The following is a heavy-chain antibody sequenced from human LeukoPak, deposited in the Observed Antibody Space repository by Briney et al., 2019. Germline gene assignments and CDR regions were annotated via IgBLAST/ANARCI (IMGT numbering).Heavy chain of an antibody. J-gene: IGHJ4*02. V-gene: IGHV4-4*02. CDR3: ARDSIAGYSLSW. CDR2: ISHSGSP. CDR1: GGSISSSNW. D-gene: IGHD3-9*01. Sequence: SGTLSLTYAVSGGSISSSNWWSWVRQPPGRGLEWIGEISHSGSPNYNPSLKGRLTISVDTAKNQFSLKLSSVTAADTAVYYCARDSIAGYSLSWWGQGTLVTVSS.